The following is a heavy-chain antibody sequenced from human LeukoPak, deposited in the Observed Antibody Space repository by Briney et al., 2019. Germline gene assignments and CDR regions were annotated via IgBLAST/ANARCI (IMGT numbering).Heavy chain of an antibody. CDR3: VRDATREWELLSCWFDP. CDR1: GYTFTSYG. V-gene: IGHV1-18*01. D-gene: IGHD1-26*01. J-gene: IGHJ5*02. CDR2: ISAYNGNT. Sequence: ASVKVSCKASGYTFTSYGISWVRQAPGQGLEWMGWISAYNGNTNYAQKLQGRVTMTTDTSTSTAYMELRSLRSDDTAVYYCVRDATREWELLSCWFDPWGQGTLVTVSS.